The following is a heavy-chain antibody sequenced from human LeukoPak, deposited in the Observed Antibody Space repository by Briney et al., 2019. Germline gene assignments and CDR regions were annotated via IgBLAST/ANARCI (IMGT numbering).Heavy chain of an antibody. CDR1: GYTFTGYY. V-gene: IGHV1-46*01. CDR2: INPSGGST. CDR3: ARPYYDILTGYYGDYGMDV. J-gene: IGHJ6*02. Sequence: ASVKVSCKASGYTFTGYYMHWVRQAPGQGLEWMGIINPSGGSTSYAQKFQGRVTMTRDTSTSTVYMELSSLRSEDTAVYYCARPYYDILTGYYGDYGMDVWGQGTTVTVSS. D-gene: IGHD3-9*01.